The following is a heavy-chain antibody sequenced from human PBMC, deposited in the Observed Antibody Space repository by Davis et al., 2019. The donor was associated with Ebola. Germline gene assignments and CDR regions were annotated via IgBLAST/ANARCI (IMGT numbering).Heavy chain of an antibody. V-gene: IGHV5-51*01. Sequence: WESLKISCKGSGYRFSSDCIGWVRQMPGKGLDWMGIIYPGDSDTRYSPSFQGQVTISADKSISTAYLQWSSLKASDTAMYYCARLDYGSGSYYTLDYWGQGTLVTVSS. D-gene: IGHD3-10*01. CDR2: IYPGDSDT. CDR1: GYRFSSDC. CDR3: ARLDYGSGSYYTLDY. J-gene: IGHJ4*02.